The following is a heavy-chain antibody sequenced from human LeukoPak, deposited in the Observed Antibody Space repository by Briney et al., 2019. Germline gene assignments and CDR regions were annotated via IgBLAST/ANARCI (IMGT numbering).Heavy chain of an antibody. V-gene: IGHV3-23*01. J-gene: IGHJ4*02. CDR1: GFIFSSYA. D-gene: IGHD4-17*01. CDR2: ISGSDSSA. CDR3: AKHLQTVTTYRRGFDY. Sequence: GGSLRLSCAASGFIFSSYAMSWVRQAPGKGLEWVSAISGSDSSAYYADSVKGRFTISRDNSKNTLYLQINSLRAEDTAVYYCAKHLQTVTTYRRGFDYWGQGTLVTVSS.